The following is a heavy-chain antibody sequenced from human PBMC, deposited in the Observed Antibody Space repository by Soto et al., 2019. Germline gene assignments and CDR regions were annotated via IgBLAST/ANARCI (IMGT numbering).Heavy chain of an antibody. CDR3: ARHLAGVWGSSRPEVVFDY. D-gene: IGHD3-16*02. J-gene: IGHJ4*02. CDR2: IYYRGST. V-gene: IGHV4-59*08. Sequence: QVQLQESGPGLVKPSETLSLTCTVSGGSISSYFWSWIRQPPGKGLEWIGYIYYRGSTNYNPSLRCRVHILVAPSKHQFSLQLSSVTAADTAVYYCARHLAGVWGSSRPEVVFDYWGQGTLVTVSS. CDR1: GGSISSYF.